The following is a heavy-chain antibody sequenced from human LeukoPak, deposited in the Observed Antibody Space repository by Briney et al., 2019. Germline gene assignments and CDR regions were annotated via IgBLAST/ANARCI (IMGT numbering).Heavy chain of an antibody. V-gene: IGHV4-39*01. D-gene: IGHD2-15*01. CDR3: ARHERTSYCNGGSCDLLDD. CDR1: GGSISSVTDY. Sequence: SETLSLTCTVSGGSISSVTDYWGWIRQPPGKGLEWIGVVYYTGSNYNNPSLKRRVTLSVDTSKDQFALKLSSVTAADTAVYYCARHERTSYCNGGSCDLLDDWGQGTLVTVSS. CDR2: VYYTGSN. J-gene: IGHJ4*02.